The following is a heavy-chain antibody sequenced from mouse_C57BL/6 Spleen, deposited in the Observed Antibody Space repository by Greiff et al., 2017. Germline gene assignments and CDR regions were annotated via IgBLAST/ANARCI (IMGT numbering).Heavy chain of an antibody. D-gene: IGHD1-1*01. V-gene: IGHV1-7*01. J-gene: IGHJ2*01. CDR1: GYTFTSYW. CDR3: ARGNGSSSYYFDY. CDR2: INPSSGYT. Sequence: VQLVESGAELAKPGASVKLSCKASGYTFTSYWMHWVKQRPGQGLEWIGYINPSSGYTKYNQKFKDKATLTADKSSSTAYMQLSSLTYEDSAVYYCARGNGSSSYYFDYWGQGTTLTVSS.